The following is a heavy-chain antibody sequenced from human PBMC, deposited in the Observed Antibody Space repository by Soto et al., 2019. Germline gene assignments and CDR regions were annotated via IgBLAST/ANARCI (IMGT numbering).Heavy chain of an antibody. CDR2: ISGSGGST. CDR1: GFTFSSYA. Sequence: GGSLRLSCAASGFTFSSYAMSWVRQAPGKGLEWVSAISGSGGSTYYADSVKGRFTISRDNSKNTLYLQMNSLRAEDTAVYYCAKDIRQSGYYPLIGMDVWGQGTTVTVSS. V-gene: IGHV3-23*01. CDR3: AKDIRQSGYYPLIGMDV. D-gene: IGHD3-22*01. J-gene: IGHJ6*02.